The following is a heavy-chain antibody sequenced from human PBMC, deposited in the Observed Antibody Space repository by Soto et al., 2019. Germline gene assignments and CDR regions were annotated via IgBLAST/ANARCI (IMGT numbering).Heavy chain of an antibody. Sequence: GASVKVSCKASGYTFISYAMHWVRQAPGQRLEWMGWINAGNGNTKYSQKFQGRVTITRDTSASTIYMELSSLRSEDTAVYYCTRVRSGSYSDYWGQGTLVTVSS. CDR2: INAGNGNT. J-gene: IGHJ4*02. CDR1: GYTFISYA. D-gene: IGHD3-10*01. V-gene: IGHV1-3*01. CDR3: TRVRSGSYSDY.